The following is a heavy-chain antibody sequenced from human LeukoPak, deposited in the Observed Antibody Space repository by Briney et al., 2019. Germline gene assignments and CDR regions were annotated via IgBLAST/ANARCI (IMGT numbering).Heavy chain of an antibody. CDR2: FNPEDGET. D-gene: IGHD6-19*01. Sequence: SVKVSFKVSGYTLTELSMHWVRQAPGKGLEWMGGFNPEDGETIYAQKFQGRVTMTDDTSTDTAYMELSSLRSEDTAVYYCATDPRLIEQWLAFDYWGQGTLVTVSS. J-gene: IGHJ4*02. V-gene: IGHV1-24*01. CDR3: ATDPRLIEQWLAFDY. CDR1: GYTLTELS.